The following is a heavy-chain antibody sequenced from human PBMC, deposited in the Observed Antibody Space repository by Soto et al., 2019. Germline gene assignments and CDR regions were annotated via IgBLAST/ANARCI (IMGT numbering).Heavy chain of an antibody. CDR1: GYTFTGYY. Sequence: ASVKVSCKASGYTFTGYYMHWVRQAPGQGLEGMGWINPNSGGTNYAKKFQGWVTMTRDTSISTAYMELSRLRSDDTAVYYCARGARGYSGYDSLYNWFDPWGQGTLVTVSS. CDR2: INPNSGGT. CDR3: ARGARGYSGYDSLYNWFDP. J-gene: IGHJ5*02. V-gene: IGHV1-2*04. D-gene: IGHD5-12*01.